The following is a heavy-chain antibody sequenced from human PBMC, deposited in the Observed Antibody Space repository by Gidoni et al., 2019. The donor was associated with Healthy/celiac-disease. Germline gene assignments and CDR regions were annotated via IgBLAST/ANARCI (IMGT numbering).Heavy chain of an antibody. J-gene: IGHJ5*02. CDR3: ARASGGWYSA. D-gene: IGHD6-19*01. CDR1: GGSISSYS. CDR2: IYYSGST. V-gene: IGHV4-59*01. Sequence: QVQLHESSPGLVKPSATLSLTCPVSGGSISSYSSSWIRQPPGKGLEWIGYIYYSGSTNYNPSLKSRVTISEDTSKNQFSLKLSSVTAAETAVYYCARASGGWYSAWGQGTLVTVSS.